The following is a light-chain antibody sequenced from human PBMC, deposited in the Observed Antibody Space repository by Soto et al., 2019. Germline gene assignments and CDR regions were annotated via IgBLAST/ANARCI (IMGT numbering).Light chain of an antibody. CDR2: AVT. J-gene: IGLJ1*01. Sequence: SVLTQPRSVSGSPGQSVTISCTGTSSDVGGYNYVSWYQQYPGKAPKVMIYAVTKRPSGVPDRISGSKSGNTASLTISGLQAEDEADYYCCSYAGSYTHYVFGTGTKATVL. CDR1: SSDVGGYNY. CDR3: CSYAGSYTHYV. V-gene: IGLV2-11*01.